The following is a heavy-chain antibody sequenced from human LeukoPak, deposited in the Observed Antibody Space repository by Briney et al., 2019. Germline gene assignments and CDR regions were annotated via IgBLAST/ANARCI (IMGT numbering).Heavy chain of an antibody. CDR3: ARRGSTMVRGVTITNFDY. Sequence: KPSGTLSLTCAVYGGSFSGYYWSWIRQPPGKGLEWMGEINHSGSTNYNPSLKSRVTISVDTSKNQFSLKLSSVTAADTAVYYCARRGSTMVRGVTITNFDYWGQGTLVTVSS. CDR1: GGSFSGYY. V-gene: IGHV4-34*01. CDR2: INHSGST. J-gene: IGHJ4*02. D-gene: IGHD3-10*01.